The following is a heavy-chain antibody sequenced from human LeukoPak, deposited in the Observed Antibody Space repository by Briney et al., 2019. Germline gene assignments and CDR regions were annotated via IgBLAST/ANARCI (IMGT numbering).Heavy chain of an antibody. CDR1: GDTFSNYA. V-gene: IGHV1-69*13. Sequence: ASVKVPCKTSGDTFSNYAINWVRQAPGQGLEWMGGIIPIFGTVNYALSFQGRLTITADEPTSTAYMELRSLRSDDTAVYYCAREGAYCSSTSCHLQNWFDPWGQGTLVTVSS. D-gene: IGHD2-2*01. J-gene: IGHJ5*02. CDR2: IIPIFGTV. CDR3: AREGAYCSSTSCHLQNWFDP.